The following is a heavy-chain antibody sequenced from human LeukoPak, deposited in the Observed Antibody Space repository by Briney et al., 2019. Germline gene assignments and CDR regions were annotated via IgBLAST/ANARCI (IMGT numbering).Heavy chain of an antibody. CDR3: AMGDSSGWYFDY. D-gene: IGHD6-19*01. Sequence: PGGSLRLSCAASGSTFDDHGMSWGRQVSGKGLEWVAGINWNGGSTGYGDSVKGRFTISRDNAKNSLFLQMNRLRVEDTALYYCAMGDSSGWYFDYWGQGTLVTVSS. CDR1: GSTFDDHG. CDR2: INWNGGST. J-gene: IGHJ4*02. V-gene: IGHV3-20*04.